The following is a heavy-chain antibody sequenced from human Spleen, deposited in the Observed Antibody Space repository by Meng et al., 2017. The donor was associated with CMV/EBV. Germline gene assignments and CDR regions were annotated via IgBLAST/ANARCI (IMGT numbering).Heavy chain of an antibody. CDR1: GFSLSTSGVG. Sequence: QITLKESGPTLVKPTQTLTLPCPFSGFSLSTSGVGVGWIRQPPGKALEWLALIYWDDDKRYSPSLKSRLTITKDTSKNQVVLTMTNMDPVDTATYYCAHVIAAAGHYYFDYWGQGTLVTVSS. D-gene: IGHD6-13*01. CDR2: IYWDDDK. CDR3: AHVIAAAGHYYFDY. J-gene: IGHJ4*02. V-gene: IGHV2-5*02.